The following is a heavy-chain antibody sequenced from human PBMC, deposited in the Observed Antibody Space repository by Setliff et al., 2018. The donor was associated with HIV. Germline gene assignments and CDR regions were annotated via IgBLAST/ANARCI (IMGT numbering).Heavy chain of an antibody. D-gene: IGHD3-9*01. Sequence: LSLTCTILGHSSVTNYFWGWIRAPADKGLGWIGHIAASGDPNYNTSLKSRLSMSVHTSKNQISLSLTSVSAADTAVYFCVRGRIDTYWDYFKEYFFNYIDVWGQGTTVTVSS. J-gene: IGHJ6*03. CDR2: IAASGDP. CDR3: VRGRIDTYWDYFKEYFFNYIDV. V-gene: IGHV4-4*07. CDR1: GHSSVTNYF.